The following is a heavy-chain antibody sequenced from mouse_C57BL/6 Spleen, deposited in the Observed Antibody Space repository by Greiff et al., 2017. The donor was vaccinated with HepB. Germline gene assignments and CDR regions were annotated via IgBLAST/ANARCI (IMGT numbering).Heavy chain of an antibody. CDR3: ARSDYYYGSSSYYFDY. Sequence: VQLVESGAELARPGASVKLSCKASGYTFTSYGISWVKQRTGQGLEWIGEIYPRSGNTYYNEKFKGKATLTADKSSSTAYMELRSLTSEDSAVYFCARSDYYYGSSSYYFDYWGQGTTLTVSS. CDR1: GYTFTSYG. J-gene: IGHJ2*01. D-gene: IGHD1-1*01. V-gene: IGHV1-81*01. CDR2: IYPRSGNT.